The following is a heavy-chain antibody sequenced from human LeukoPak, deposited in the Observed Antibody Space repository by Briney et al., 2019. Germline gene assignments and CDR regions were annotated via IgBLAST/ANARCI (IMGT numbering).Heavy chain of an antibody. CDR2: IKQDGSEK. J-gene: IGHJ6*03. V-gene: IGHV3-7*01. CDR3: AREAAASDYYYYMDV. CDR1: GFTFSSYW. Sequence: GGSLRLSCAASGFTFSSYWMSWVRQAPGKGLEWVANIKQDGSEKYYVDSVKGRFTISRDNAKNSLYLQMNSLRAEDTAVYYCAREAAASDYYYYMDVWGKGTTVTVSS. D-gene: IGHD6-13*01.